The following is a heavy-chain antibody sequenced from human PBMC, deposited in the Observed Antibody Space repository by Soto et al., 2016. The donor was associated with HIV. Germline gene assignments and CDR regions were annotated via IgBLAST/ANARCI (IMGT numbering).Heavy chain of an antibody. J-gene: IGHJ4*02. CDR3: TTKDKPGLLWFGELVDY. CDR2: IKSKTDGGTT. D-gene: IGHD3-10*01. Sequence: EVQLVESGGGLVKPGGSLRLSCAASGFTFSNAWMSWVRQAPGKGLEWVGRIKSKTDGGTTDYAAPVKGRFTISRDDSKNTLYLQMNSLKTEDTAVYYCTTKDKPGLLWFGELVDYWGQGTLVTVSS. CDR1: GFTFSNAW. V-gene: IGHV3-15*01.